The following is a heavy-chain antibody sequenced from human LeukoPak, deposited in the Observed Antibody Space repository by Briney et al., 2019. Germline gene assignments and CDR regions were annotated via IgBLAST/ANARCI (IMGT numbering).Heavy chain of an antibody. CDR3: ARVYFGSTIDP. J-gene: IGHJ5*02. D-gene: IGHD6-13*01. CDR2: IYYSGST. V-gene: IGHV4-59*12. CDR1: GDSISEYY. Sequence: PSETLSLTCTVSGDSISEYYWSWIRQPPGKGLEWIGYIYYSGSTNYNPSLKSRVTISVDTSKNQFSLKLSSVTAADTAVYYCARVYFGSTIDPWGQGTLVTVPS.